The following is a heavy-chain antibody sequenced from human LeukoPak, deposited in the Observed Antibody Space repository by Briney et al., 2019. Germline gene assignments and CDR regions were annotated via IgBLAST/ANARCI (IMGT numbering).Heavy chain of an antibody. V-gene: IGHV3-23*01. CDR3: ARDGYYYDSSGYYLRDAFDI. CDR1: GFTFSSYA. D-gene: IGHD3-22*01. J-gene: IGHJ3*02. CDR2: ISGSGGST. Sequence: GGSLRLSCAASGFTFSSYAMSWVRQAPGKGLEWVSSISGSGGSTYYADSVKGRFTISRDNSKNTLYLQMNSLRAEDTAVYYCARDGYYYDSSGYYLRDAFDIWGQGTMVTVSS.